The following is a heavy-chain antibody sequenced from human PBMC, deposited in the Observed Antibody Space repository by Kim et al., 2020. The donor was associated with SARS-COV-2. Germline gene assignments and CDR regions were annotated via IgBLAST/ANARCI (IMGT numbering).Heavy chain of an antibody. J-gene: IGHJ4*02. CDR1: GYTFTSYA. CDR3: AKDWEVRGITPDY. V-gene: IGHV1-3*01. D-gene: IGHD3-10*01. Sequence: ASVKVSCKASGYTFTSYAMHWLRQAPGQRLEWMGWINAGNGYPKYSQKFQGRLTITRDTSASTAYMELSSLTSEDTAVYYCAKDWEVRGITPDYWGQGTPVTVSS. CDR2: INAGNGYP.